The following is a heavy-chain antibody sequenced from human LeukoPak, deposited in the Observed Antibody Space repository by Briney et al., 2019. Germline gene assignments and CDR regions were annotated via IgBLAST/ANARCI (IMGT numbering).Heavy chain of an antibody. D-gene: IGHD2-2*01. CDR1: GFTFSSYS. Sequence: GGSLRLSCAASGFTFSSYSMNWVRQAPGKGLEWVSYISSSSSTICYADSVKGRFTISRDNAKNSLYLQMNSLRAEDTAVYYCARLLVPKYAFDIWGQGTMVTVSS. V-gene: IGHV3-48*01. CDR3: ARLLVPKYAFDI. CDR2: ISSSSSTI. J-gene: IGHJ3*02.